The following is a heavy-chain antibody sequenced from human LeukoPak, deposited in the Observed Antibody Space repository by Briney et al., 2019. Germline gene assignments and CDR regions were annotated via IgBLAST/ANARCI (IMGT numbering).Heavy chain of an antibody. CDR3: AKDRLFLNYYDSSGYYYDWFDP. Sequence: GGSLRLSCAASGFTFSTYDMQWVRQAPGKGLEWVSGINRSGRTYYTDSVKGRFTISRDNSKNTLYLQMNSLRAEDTAVYYCAKDRLFLNYYDSSGYYYDWFDPWGQGTLVTVSS. D-gene: IGHD3-22*01. CDR1: GFTFSTYD. CDR2: INRSGRT. J-gene: IGHJ5*02. V-gene: IGHV3-23*01.